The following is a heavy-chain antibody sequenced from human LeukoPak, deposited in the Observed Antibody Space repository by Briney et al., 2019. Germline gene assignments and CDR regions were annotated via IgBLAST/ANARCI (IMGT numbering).Heavy chain of an antibody. J-gene: IGHJ4*02. CDR2: ISGLGDGT. V-gene: IGHV3-23*01. D-gene: IGHD2-21*01. Sequence: GGSLRLSCAASGFTFSNYVMSWVRQAPGKGLEWVSAISGLGDGTYNADSVKGRFTISRDNSKSTLYLQMNSLRADDTAVYYCARAPAFAYIDYWGQGTLVTVSS. CDR3: ARAPAFAYIDY. CDR1: GFTFSNYV.